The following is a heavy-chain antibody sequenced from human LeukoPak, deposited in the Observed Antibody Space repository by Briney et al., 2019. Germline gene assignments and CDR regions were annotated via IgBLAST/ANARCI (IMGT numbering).Heavy chain of an antibody. CDR1: GGSISSSGYY. CDR2: IYYSGST. D-gene: IGHD2-21*01. J-gene: IGHJ3*02. V-gene: IGHV4-39*02. CDR3: ARLDSALNAFDI. Sequence: PSETLSLTCNVSGGSISSSGYYWGWIRQPPGKGLEWIGSIYYSGSTYYSPSLKSRVTISVDTSKNHFSLKLSSVTAADTAVYYCARLDSALNAFDIWGQGTMVTVSS.